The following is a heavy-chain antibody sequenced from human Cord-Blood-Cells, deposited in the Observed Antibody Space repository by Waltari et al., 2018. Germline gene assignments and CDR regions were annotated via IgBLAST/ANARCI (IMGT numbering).Heavy chain of an antibody. Sequence: QVQLVQSGAEVKKPGASVKVSCKASGYTFTGYYMHWVRQAPGQGPEWMGWINPNSGGTNYAQKFQGWVTMTRDTSISTAYMELSRLRSDDTAVYYCARGVPTGTTAVVISGGMDVWGQGTTVTVSS. D-gene: IGHD1-1*01. CDR2: INPNSGGT. CDR3: ARGVPTGTTAVVISGGMDV. CDR1: GYTFTGYY. V-gene: IGHV1-2*04. J-gene: IGHJ6*02.